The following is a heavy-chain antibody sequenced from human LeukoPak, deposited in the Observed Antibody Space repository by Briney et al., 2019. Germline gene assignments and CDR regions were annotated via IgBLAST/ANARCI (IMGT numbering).Heavy chain of an antibody. D-gene: IGHD6-19*01. J-gene: IGHJ4*02. CDR2: ITGSSSYT. V-gene: IGHV3-11*06. CDR1: AFTFSDYY. Sequence: GGSLRLSCAASAFTFSDYYMSWIRQAPGKGLEWVSYITGSSSYTNYADSVKGRFTISRDNSKNSLYLQMNSLRAEDTAVYYCAASRKSSGWNSWFDYWGQGTLVTVSS. CDR3: AASRKSSGWNSWFDY.